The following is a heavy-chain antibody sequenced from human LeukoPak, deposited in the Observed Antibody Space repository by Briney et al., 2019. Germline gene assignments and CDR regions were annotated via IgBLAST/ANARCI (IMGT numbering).Heavy chain of an antibody. Sequence: SETLSLTCAVSGGSISSGGYSWSWIRQPPGKGLEWIGYIYYSGSTYYNPSLKSRVTISVDTSKNQFSLKLSSVTAADTAVYYCARDRCYYDSSGYYLSYWGQGTLVTVSS. CDR3: ARDRCYYDSSGYYLSY. D-gene: IGHD3-22*01. CDR2: IYYSGST. J-gene: IGHJ4*02. V-gene: IGHV4-30-4*07. CDR1: GGSISSGGYS.